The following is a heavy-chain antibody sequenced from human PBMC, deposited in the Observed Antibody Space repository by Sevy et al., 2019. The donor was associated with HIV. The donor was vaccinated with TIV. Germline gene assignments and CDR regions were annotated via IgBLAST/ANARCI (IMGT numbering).Heavy chain of an antibody. D-gene: IGHD3-22*01. CDR3: ARAVPIVVVNEGSYYYYYMDV. J-gene: IGHJ6*03. CDR1: GYTFTSYG. Sequence: ASVKVSCKASGYTFTSYGISWVRQAPGQGLEWMGWISAYNGNTNYAQKLQGRVTMTTDTSTSTAYMELRSLRSDDTAVYYCARAVPIVVVNEGSYYYYYMDVWGKGTTVTVSS. V-gene: IGHV1-18*01. CDR2: ISAYNGNT.